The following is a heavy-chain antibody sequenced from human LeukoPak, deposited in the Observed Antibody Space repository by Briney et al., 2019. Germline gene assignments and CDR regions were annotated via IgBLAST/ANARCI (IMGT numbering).Heavy chain of an antibody. Sequence: PGRSLRLSCAASGFTFSSYGMHWVRQAPGKGLEWVAVIWYDGSNKYYADSVKGRFTISRDNSKNTLYLQMNSLRAEDTAVYYCARLLGFWSGYDYWGQGTLVTVSS. CDR1: GFTFSSYG. CDR3: ARLLGFWSGYDY. V-gene: IGHV3-33*01. D-gene: IGHD3-3*01. J-gene: IGHJ4*02. CDR2: IWYDGSNK.